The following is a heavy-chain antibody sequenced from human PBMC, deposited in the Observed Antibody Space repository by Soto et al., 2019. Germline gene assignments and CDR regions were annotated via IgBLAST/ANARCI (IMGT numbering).Heavy chain of an antibody. V-gene: IGHV1-69*13. J-gene: IGHJ5*02. Sequence: ASVKVSCKASGGTFSSYAISWVRQAPGQGLEWMGGIIPIFGTANYAQKFQGRVTITADESTSTAYMELSSLRSEDTAVYYCARDGKAAANWFDPWGQGTLVTVSS. CDR1: GGTFSSYA. D-gene: IGHD6-13*01. CDR2: IIPIFGTA. CDR3: ARDGKAAANWFDP.